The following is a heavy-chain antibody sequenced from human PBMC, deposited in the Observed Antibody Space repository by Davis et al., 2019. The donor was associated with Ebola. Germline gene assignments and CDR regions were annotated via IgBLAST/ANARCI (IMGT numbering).Heavy chain of an antibody. CDR3: ARPWYSGTYYDAYDI. CDR2: FSYGDNT. D-gene: IGHD1-26*01. Sequence: SKTLSPTCTLSGASITSRSHYCGWIRQPPGKGLEWVGSFSYGDNTHYYNPSLRSRVTISVDTSRNQFSLKLSSATAADTAVYYCARPWYSGTYYDAYDIWGQGTMVAVSS. V-gene: IGHV4-39*01. J-gene: IGHJ3*02. CDR1: GASITSRSHY.